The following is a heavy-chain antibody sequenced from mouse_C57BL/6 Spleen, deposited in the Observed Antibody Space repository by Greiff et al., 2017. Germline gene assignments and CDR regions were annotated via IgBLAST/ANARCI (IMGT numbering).Heavy chain of an antibody. CDR3: ARKKPYYYGSRYWYFDV. CDR1: GYTFTSYW. V-gene: IGHV1-69*01. J-gene: IGHJ1*03. CDR2: IDPSDSYT. Sequence: QVQLQQSGAELVMPGASVKLSCKASGYTFTSYWMHWVKQRPGQGLEWIGEIDPSDSYTNYNQKFKGKSTLTVDKSSSTAYMQLSSLTSEDSAVYYCARKKPYYYGSRYWYFDVWGTGTTVTVSS. D-gene: IGHD1-1*01.